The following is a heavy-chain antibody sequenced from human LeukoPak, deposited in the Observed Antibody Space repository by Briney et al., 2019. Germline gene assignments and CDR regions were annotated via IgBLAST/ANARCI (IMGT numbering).Heavy chain of an antibody. Sequence: SETLSLTCTVSGGSISSYYWSWIRQPPGKGLEWIGYIFYSGSTNYNPSLKSRVTISVDTSKNQFSLKLSSVTAADTAVYYCALRYCSSTSCYTYFQHWGQGTLVTVSS. V-gene: IGHV4-59*01. CDR1: GGSISSYY. J-gene: IGHJ1*01. CDR2: IFYSGST. CDR3: ALRYCSSTSCYTYFQH. D-gene: IGHD2-2*02.